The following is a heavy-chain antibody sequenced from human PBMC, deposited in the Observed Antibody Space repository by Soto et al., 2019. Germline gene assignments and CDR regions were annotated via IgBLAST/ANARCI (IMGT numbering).Heavy chain of an antibody. CDR1: GFTVSSNY. D-gene: IGHD3-22*01. Sequence: EVQLVESGGGLIQPGGSLRLSCAASGFTVSSNYMSWVRQAPGKGLEWVSVIYSGGSTYYADSVKGRFTISRDNSKNTLYLQMNSLRAEDTAVYYCARVGYYYDSSGTESDAFDIWGQGTMVTVSS. CDR3: ARVGYYYDSSGTESDAFDI. V-gene: IGHV3-53*01. CDR2: IYSGGST. J-gene: IGHJ3*02.